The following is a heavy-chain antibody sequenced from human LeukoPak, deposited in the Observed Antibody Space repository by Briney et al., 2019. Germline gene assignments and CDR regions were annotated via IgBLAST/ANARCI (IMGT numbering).Heavy chain of an antibody. Sequence: SQTLSLTCAISGDSVSSNSAAWNWIRQSPSRGLEWLGRTYYRSQWFNDYAGSLKGRITINPDTSRNQFSLQLNSVTPENTAVYYCASIKRGIVGGSDAFDIWAKGQRSPSLQ. D-gene: IGHD1-26*01. CDR3: ASIKRGIVGGSDAFDI. CDR1: GDSVSSNSAA. V-gene: IGHV6-1*01. CDR2: TYYRSQWFN. J-gene: IGHJ3*02.